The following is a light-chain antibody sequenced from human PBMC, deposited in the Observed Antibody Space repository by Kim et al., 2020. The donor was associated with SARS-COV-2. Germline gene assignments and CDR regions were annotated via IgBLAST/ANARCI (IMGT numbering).Light chain of an antibody. J-gene: IGKJ2*01. Sequence: EIVLTQSPGTLSLSPGDRATLSCKASQSVSYSCLAWYHQKPGQAPRLLIYGISTRATGIPDRFSGSGSGTDFTLTISRLEPEDFAVYYCEQYGSAPNAFGQGTKLEI. CDR3: EQYGSAPNA. CDR2: GIS. CDR1: QSVSYSC. V-gene: IGKV3-20*01.